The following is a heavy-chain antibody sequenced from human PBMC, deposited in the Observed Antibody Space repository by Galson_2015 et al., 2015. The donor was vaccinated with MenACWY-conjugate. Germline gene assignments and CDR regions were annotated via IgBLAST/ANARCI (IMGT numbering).Heavy chain of an antibody. CDR2: INPDGSGT. CDR1: GFTLSSYW. Sequence: SLRLSCAASGFTLSSYWMHWVRHVPGKGLVWVSRINPDGSGTTYADSVKGRFTISRDNAKNTLYLQMNSLRAEDTAVYYCTRVKGAALDGDSWGQGTLVTVSS. D-gene: IGHD1-1*01. J-gene: IGHJ4*02. V-gene: IGHV3-74*01. CDR3: TRVKGAALDGDS.